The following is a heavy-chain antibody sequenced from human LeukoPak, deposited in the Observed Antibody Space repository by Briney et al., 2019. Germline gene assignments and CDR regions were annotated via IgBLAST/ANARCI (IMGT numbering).Heavy chain of an antibody. CDR2: IYYSGST. J-gene: IGHJ5*02. CDR1: GGSISSGDYY. CDR3: ARGPGELRYFDWFDRGRWFDP. V-gene: IGHV4-30-4*01. Sequence: PSQTLSLTCTVSGGSISSGDYYWSWIRQPPGKGLEWIGYIYYSGSTNYNPSLKSRVTISVDTSKNQFSLKLSSVTAADTAVYYCARGPGELRYFDWFDRGRWFDPWGQGTLVTVSS. D-gene: IGHD3-9*01.